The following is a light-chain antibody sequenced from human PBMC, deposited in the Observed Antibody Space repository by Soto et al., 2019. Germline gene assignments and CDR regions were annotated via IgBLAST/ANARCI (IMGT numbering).Light chain of an antibody. CDR1: SSDVGGYNY. J-gene: IGLJ1*01. CDR3: SSYAGSNNYV. CDR2: EVS. Sequence: QSALTKPPSASGSPGQSVTISCPGTSSDVGGYNYVSWYQQHPGKAPKLMIYEVSTRPSGVPDRFSGSKSGNTASLTVSGTQAEDEVDYYCSSYAGSNNYVFGTGTKVTVL. V-gene: IGLV2-8*01.